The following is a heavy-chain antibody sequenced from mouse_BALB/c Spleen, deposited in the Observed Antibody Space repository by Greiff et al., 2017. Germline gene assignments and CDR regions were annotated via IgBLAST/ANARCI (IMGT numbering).Heavy chain of an antibody. J-gene: IGHJ3*01. CDR2: IDPANGNT. CDR1: GFNIKDTY. Sequence: VQLQQSGAELVKPGASVKLSCTASGFNIKDTYMHWVKQRPEQGLEWIGRIDPANGNTKYDPKFQGKATITADTSSNTAYLQLSSLTSEDTAVYYCANFPYYYGSSYAFAYWGQGTLVTVSA. V-gene: IGHV14-3*02. D-gene: IGHD1-1*01. CDR3: ANFPYYYGSSYAFAY.